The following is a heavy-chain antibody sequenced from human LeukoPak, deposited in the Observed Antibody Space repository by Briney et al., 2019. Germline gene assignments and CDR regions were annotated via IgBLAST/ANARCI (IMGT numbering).Heavy chain of an antibody. D-gene: IGHD6-6*01. J-gene: IGHJ3*02. CDR1: WFTASNNY. CDR2: NYSAGSK. CDR3: AREGLGFPDAFDI. Sequence: PGGSLRLSCAASWFTASNNYMNCVRQAPRKGLEWVSTNYSAGSKYYADSVKGRFTISRDNSENTLYLQMNSLRVEDTAVYYCAREGLGFPDAFDIWGQGTMVTVSS. V-gene: IGHV3-53*01.